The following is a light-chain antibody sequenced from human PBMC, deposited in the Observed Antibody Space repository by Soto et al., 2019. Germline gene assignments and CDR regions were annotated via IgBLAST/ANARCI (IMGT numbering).Light chain of an antibody. CDR3: QQYGSSPWT. Sequence: EIVLTQSPGTLSSSPGERATLSCRASQSVSSSYLAWYQQKPGQAPRLLIYGASSRANGIPERFSGSGSGTDLALTISRLEPEDFAVYYCQQYGSSPWTFGQGTKGVI. CDR2: GAS. J-gene: IGKJ1*01. CDR1: QSVSSSY. V-gene: IGKV3-20*01.